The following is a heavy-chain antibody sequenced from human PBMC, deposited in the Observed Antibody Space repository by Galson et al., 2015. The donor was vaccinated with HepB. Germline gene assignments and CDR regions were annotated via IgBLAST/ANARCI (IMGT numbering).Heavy chain of an antibody. CDR3: ARGRVESPQLRSVSRAGILDY. CDR2: INAYYGNT. J-gene: IGHJ4*02. Sequence: SVKVSCKASGYTFSDYGISWVRQAPGQGLEWMGWINAYYGNTNYAQKFQGRVTMTTDTSTKTAYMELRTLRSDDTAVYYCARGRVESPQLRSVSRAGILDYWGQGTLVTFSS. V-gene: IGHV1-18*01. D-gene: IGHD1-26*01. CDR1: GYTFSDYG.